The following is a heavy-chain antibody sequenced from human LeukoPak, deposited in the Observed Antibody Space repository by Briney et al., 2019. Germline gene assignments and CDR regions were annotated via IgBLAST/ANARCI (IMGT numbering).Heavy chain of an antibody. V-gene: IGHV5-51*01. CDR1: GYSFPIYW. D-gene: IGHD3-10*01. J-gene: IGHJ4*02. CDR3: ARRSTYGSGTNYLFDY. CDR2: IYPGDSDA. Sequence: GESLKISCKGSGYSFPIYWIAWVRQMPGKGLEWMGIIYPGDSDARYSPSFQGQITISADKSISTAYLQWSSLKASDTAMYYCARRSTYGSGTNYLFDYWGQGTLVTVSS.